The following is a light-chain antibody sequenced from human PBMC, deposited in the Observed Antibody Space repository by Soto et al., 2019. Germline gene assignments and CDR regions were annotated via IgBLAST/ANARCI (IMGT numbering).Light chain of an antibody. J-gene: IGKJ1*01. CDR3: LLDFRYFWA. CDR1: QAIRTA. Sequence: AIHLTQSTSSLFACVGDGVPITCGASQAIRTALGCYQQKPGKVPKHLIYAASTLQSGVPSRFSGSGSGTDFTLTISILQPEDFATYYCLLDFRYFWAFGQGTKV. CDR2: AAS. V-gene: IGKV1-6*01.